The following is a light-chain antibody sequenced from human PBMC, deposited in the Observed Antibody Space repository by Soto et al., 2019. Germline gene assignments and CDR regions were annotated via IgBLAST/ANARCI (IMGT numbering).Light chain of an antibody. CDR3: LSFDSSLSVV. Sequence: QAVVTQPPSVSGAPGQRVTISCTGSSSNIGAGYDVHWYQQLPGRAPKLLIYGNTNRPSVVPDRFSGSKSGTSASLAITGLQAEDEADYYCLSFDSSLSVVFGGGTKLTVL. CDR2: GNT. V-gene: IGLV1-40*01. CDR1: SSNIGAGYD. J-gene: IGLJ2*01.